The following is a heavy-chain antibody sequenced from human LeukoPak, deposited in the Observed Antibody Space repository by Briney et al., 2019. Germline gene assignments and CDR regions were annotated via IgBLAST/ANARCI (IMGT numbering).Heavy chain of an antibody. V-gene: IGHV3-74*01. CDR3: ARGNDYWSGYIDY. J-gene: IGHJ4*02. CDR1: GFAFSSHW. D-gene: IGHD3-3*01. CDR2: VKNDGSST. Sequence: GGSLRLSCAASGFAFSSHWMHWVRQAPGKGLVWVSHVKNDGSSTNYADSVRGRFTISRDSAKNTLYLQMNSLRAEDTAVYYCARGNDYWSGYIDYWGQGTLVTVSS.